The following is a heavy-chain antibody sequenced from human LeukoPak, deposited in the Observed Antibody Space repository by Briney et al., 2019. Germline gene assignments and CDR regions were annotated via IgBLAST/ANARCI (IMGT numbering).Heavy chain of an antibody. D-gene: IGHD3-10*01. V-gene: IGHV3-7*01. Sequence: PGGSLRLSCAASGFTFSTYWMTWVRQAPGKGLEWMANIKGDGSDKSYLASVRGRFTISRDNAENSLSLQMNSLTAEDTAVYYCARGDYSAWGQGILVTVSS. J-gene: IGHJ4*02. CDR3: ARGDYSA. CDR1: GFTFSTYW. CDR2: IKGDGSDK.